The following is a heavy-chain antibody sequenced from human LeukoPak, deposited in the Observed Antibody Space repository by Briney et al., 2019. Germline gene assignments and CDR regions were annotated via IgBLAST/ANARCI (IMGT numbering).Heavy chain of an antibody. Sequence: SETLSLTCTVSGDSISSRNYYWGWIRQPPGKGLEWIGSFYYTENPEYNPSLKSRVTISADTSKNQLSLELSSVTAADTAVYYCARLERAHCNSPTCYVHWGQGTLVTVSS. CDR1: GDSISSRNYY. J-gene: IGHJ4*02. CDR3: ARLERAHCNSPTCYVH. CDR2: FYYTENP. V-gene: IGHV4-39*01. D-gene: IGHD2-2*01.